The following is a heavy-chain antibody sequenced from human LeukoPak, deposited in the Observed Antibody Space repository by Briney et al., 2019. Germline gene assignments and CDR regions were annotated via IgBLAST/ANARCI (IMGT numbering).Heavy chain of an antibody. Sequence: PSETLSLTCTVSGGSIMSSSYYWGWIRQPPGKGLEWIGSIYYSGSTYYNPSLKSRVTISVDTSKNQFSLKLSSVTAADTAVYYCATQIFGVVRVYWGQGNLVTVSS. V-gene: IGHV4-39*01. CDR1: GGSIMSSSYY. J-gene: IGHJ4*02. D-gene: IGHD3-3*01. CDR2: IYYSGST. CDR3: ATQIFGVVRVY.